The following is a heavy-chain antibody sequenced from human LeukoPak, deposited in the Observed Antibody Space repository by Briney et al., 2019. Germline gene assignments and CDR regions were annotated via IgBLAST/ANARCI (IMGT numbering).Heavy chain of an antibody. J-gene: IGHJ6*02. V-gene: IGHV4-59*01. CDR1: GGSISSYY. Sequence: SETLSLTCTVSGGSISSYYWSWIRQPPGKGLEWIGYIYYSGSTNYNPSLKSRVTISVDTSKNQFSLKLSSVTAADTAVYYCARSGRYYYDSSGYYFYYYGMDVWGQGTTVTVSS. CDR2: IYYSGST. CDR3: ARSGRYYYDSSGYYFYYYGMDV. D-gene: IGHD3-22*01.